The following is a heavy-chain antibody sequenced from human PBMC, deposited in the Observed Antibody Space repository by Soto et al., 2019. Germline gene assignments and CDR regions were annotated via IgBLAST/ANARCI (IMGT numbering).Heavy chain of an antibody. CDR1: GGSISSSNW. V-gene: IGHV4-4*02. D-gene: IGHD2-2*01. Sequence: SETLSLTCAVSGGSISSSNWWSWVRQPPGKGLEWIGEIYHSGSTNYNPSLKSRVTISVDKSKNQFSLKLSSVTAADTAVYYCARVIVVVPAALNSPSDYYGMDGCGQGTTVTVSS. J-gene: IGHJ6*02. CDR2: IYHSGST. CDR3: ARVIVVVPAALNSPSDYYGMDG.